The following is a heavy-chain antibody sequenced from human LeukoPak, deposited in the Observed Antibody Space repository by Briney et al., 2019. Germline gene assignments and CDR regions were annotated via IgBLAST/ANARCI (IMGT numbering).Heavy chain of an antibody. CDR3: AKFGPGYGDSHGYFDY. D-gene: IGHD4-17*01. Sequence: GGSLRLSCAASGFTFSSYGMSWVRQAPGKGLEWVSAIGGSGGSTYYADSVKGRFTISRDNSKNTLYLQMNSLRAEDTAVYYCAKFGPGYGDSHGYFDYWGQGTLVTVSS. V-gene: IGHV3-23*01. J-gene: IGHJ4*02. CDR2: IGGSGGST. CDR1: GFTFSSYG.